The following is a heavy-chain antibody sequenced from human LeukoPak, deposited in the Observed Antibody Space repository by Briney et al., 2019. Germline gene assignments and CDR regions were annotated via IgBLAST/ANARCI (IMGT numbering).Heavy chain of an antibody. CDR3: ARDGHYYYYMDV. CDR2: ISYDGSNK. V-gene: IGHV3-30*04. Sequence: GGSLRLSCAASGFTFSSYAMHWVRQAPGKGLEWVAVISYDGSNKYYADSVKGRFTISRDNSKNTLYLQMNSLRAEDTAVYYCARDGHYYYYMDVWGKGTTVTISS. J-gene: IGHJ6*03. CDR1: GFTFSSYA.